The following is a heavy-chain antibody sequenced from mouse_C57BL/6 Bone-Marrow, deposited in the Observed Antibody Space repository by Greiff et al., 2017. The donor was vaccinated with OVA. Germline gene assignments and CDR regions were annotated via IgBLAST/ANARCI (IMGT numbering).Heavy chain of an antibody. CDR3: AKRDYDVFAY. V-gene: IGHV2-9*01. J-gene: IGHJ3*01. Sequence: VKLMESGPGLVAPSQSLSIPCTVSGFSLTSYGVDWVRQPPGKGLEWLGVIWGGGSTNNNSALMSILSISKDNSKSQVFLKMNSLQTDDTARYYCAKRDYDVFAYWGQGTLVTVSA. D-gene: IGHD2-4*01. CDR2: IWGGGST. CDR1: GFSLTSYG.